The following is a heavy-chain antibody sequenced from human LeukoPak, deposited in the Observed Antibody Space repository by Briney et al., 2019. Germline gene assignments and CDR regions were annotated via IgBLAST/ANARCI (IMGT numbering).Heavy chain of an antibody. CDR1: GYTFTNYD. CDR3: ARDQDIVVVVAALRQREMGGFDP. D-gene: IGHD2-15*01. V-gene: IGHV1-8*01. Sequence: GASVKVSCKASGYTFTNYDIKWVRQATGQGPEWMGWMNPKRGNTGYAQKFQGRVTMTRNTSISTAYMELSSLRSDDTAVYYCARDQDIVVVVAALRQREMGGFDPWGQGTLVTVSS. CDR2: MNPKRGNT. J-gene: IGHJ5*02.